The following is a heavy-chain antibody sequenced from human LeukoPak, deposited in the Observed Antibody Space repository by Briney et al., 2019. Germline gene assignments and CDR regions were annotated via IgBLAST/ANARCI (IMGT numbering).Heavy chain of an antibody. CDR1: GFTFSSYS. D-gene: IGHD6-13*01. V-gene: IGHV3-21*01. J-gene: IGHJ4*02. Sequence: GGSLRLSCAASGFTFSSYSMNWVRQAPGKGLEWVSSISSSSSYIYYADSVKGLFTISRDNAKNSLYLQMNSLRAEDTAVYYCARGIYSSSWSRFDYWGQGTLVTVSS. CDR2: ISSSSSYI. CDR3: ARGIYSSSWSRFDY.